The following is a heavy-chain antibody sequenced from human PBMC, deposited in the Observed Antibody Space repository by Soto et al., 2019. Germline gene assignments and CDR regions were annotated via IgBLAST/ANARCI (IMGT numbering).Heavy chain of an antibody. V-gene: IGHV3-53*02. CDR3: ARDQAGVDGQWLDHRGANDAFDI. Sequence: EVQLVETGGGLIQPGGSLRLSCAASGFTVSSNYMSWVRQAPGKGLEWVSVIYSGGSTYYADSVKGRFTISRDNSKNTLYLQMNSLRAEDTAVYYCARDQAGVDGQWLDHRGANDAFDIWGQGTMVTVSS. CDR2: IYSGGST. J-gene: IGHJ3*02. D-gene: IGHD6-19*01. CDR1: GFTVSSNY.